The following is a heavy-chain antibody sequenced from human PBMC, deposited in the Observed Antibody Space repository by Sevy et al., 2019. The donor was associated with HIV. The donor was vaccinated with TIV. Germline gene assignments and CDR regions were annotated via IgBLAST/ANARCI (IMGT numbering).Heavy chain of an antibody. J-gene: IGHJ4*02. CDR1: GFTFRNYA. CDR3: AKDLDIVAVAAAIRLSY. V-gene: IGHV3-23*01. CDR2: LRGTGGST. D-gene: IGHD2-2*01. Sequence: GGSLRLSCTASGFTFRNYAMSWVRQAPGKGLEWVSALRGTGGSTYYADSVKGRFTISRDNSKNTLYLQMNSLRVEDTAVYYCAKDLDIVAVAAAIRLSYWGQGTLVTVSS.